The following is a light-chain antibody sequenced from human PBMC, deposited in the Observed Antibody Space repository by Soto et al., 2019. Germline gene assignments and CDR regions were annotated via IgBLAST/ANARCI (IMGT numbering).Light chain of an antibody. V-gene: IGKV3-20*01. CDR2: GAS. CDR1: QSVSNNY. Sequence: EIVLTQSPGTLSLSPGESATLSCRASQSVSNNYLAWYQQKPGQAPRLLIYGASNRATGTPDRFSGSGSGTDFTLTISRLEPEDFAVYYCKQYGSSGTVGKGTKVDIK. CDR3: KQYGSSGT. J-gene: IGKJ1*01.